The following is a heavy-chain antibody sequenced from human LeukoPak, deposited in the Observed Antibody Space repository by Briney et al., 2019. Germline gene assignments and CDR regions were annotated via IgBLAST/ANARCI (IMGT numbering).Heavy chain of an antibody. V-gene: IGHV1-2*02. J-gene: IGHJ4*02. CDR1: GYTFTYYY. D-gene: IGHD2-15*01. Sequence: ASVKVSCKASGYTFTYYYIHWVRQAPGLGLEWMGWINPNSGGTNYAQKFQGRVTMTRDTSITTAYMELSSLRSDDTAVYYCVRDEGCSGGSCYPPLDYWGQGTLVTVSS. CDR3: VRDEGCSGGSCYPPLDY. CDR2: INPNSGGT.